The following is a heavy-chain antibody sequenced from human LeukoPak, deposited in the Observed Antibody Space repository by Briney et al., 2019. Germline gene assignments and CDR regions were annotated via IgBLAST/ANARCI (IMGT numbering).Heavy chain of an antibody. J-gene: IGHJ2*01. CDR3: AKDFGGSDYDWYFDL. D-gene: IGHD3-10*01. CDR2: ITSSGNTT. CDR1: GFTFSSYS. V-gene: IGHV3-23*01. Sequence: GGSLRLSCAASGFTFSSYSMNWVRQAPGKGLEWVSGITSSGNTTYYADSMKGRFTISRDNSRNTLFLQMNRLRVEDTAVFYCAKDFGGSDYDWYFDLWGRGTVVTVSS.